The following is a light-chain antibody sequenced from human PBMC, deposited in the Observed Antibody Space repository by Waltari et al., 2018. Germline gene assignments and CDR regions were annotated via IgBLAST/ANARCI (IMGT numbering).Light chain of an antibody. CDR3: QQYNTYQWK. CDR1: QSISSW. J-gene: IGKJ1*01. CDR2: KAS. Sequence: DIQMTQSPSTLSASVGDRVTITCRASQSISSWLAWYQQKPGKAPKLLIYKASSLESGVPSRFSGSGSVTEFTLTISSLQPDDFATYYCQQYNTYQWKFGQGTKVEIK. V-gene: IGKV1-5*03.